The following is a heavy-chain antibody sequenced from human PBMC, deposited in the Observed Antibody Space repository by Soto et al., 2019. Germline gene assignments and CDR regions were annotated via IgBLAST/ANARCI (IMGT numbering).Heavy chain of an antibody. Sequence: QVQLVQSGAEVKNPGASVKVSCKASGYTFTRYGIGWARQAPGQGLEWMGWINTYNGNTNYAQNVQGRVTRTTDTSTSKAYMERRSLRSNATAIYYWAMVEVYVTPSPQDVWGQGTTVIVS. D-gene: IGHD2-15*01. J-gene: IGHJ6*02. V-gene: IGHV1-18*01. CDR3: AMVEVYVTPSPQDV. CDR1: GYTFTRYG. CDR2: INTYNGNT.